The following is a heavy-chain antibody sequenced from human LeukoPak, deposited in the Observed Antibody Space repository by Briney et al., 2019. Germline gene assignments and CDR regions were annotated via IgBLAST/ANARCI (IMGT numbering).Heavy chain of an antibody. D-gene: IGHD3-10*01. CDR3: VTLYGSGSYDLFDY. Sequence: SETLSLTCAVYGGSFTSYFWTWIRQSPGKGLEWIGEINHSGTTNYNPSLKSRVTISVDKSKNQFSLKLSSVTAADTAVYYCVTLYGSGSYDLFDYWGQGTLVTVSS. V-gene: IGHV4-34*01. CDR1: GGSFTSYF. CDR2: INHSGTT. J-gene: IGHJ4*02.